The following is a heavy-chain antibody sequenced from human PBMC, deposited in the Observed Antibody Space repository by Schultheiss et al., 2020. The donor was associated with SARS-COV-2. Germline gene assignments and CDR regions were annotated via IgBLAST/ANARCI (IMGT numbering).Heavy chain of an antibody. Sequence: SETLSLTCTVSGGSISSGGYYWSWIRQHPGKGLEWIGYIYYSGSTYYNPSLKSRVTMSLDTSKNQVSLQLSSVTAADTAVYYCARERYYGDYGLIDHWGQGTLVTVSS. J-gene: IGHJ4*02. V-gene: IGHV4-31*03. CDR1: GGSISSGGYY. D-gene: IGHD2-21*01. CDR3: ARERYYGDYGLIDH. CDR2: IYYSGST.